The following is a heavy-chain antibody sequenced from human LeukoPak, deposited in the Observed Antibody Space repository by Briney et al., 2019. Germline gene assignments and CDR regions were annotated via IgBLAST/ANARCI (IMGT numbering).Heavy chain of an antibody. CDR2: IKSKTDGGTT. J-gene: IGHJ4*02. D-gene: IGHD1-26*01. CDR3: TTDQGDSGNFYSFDY. Sequence: GGSLRLSCAASGFTFSSYSMNWVSQAPGKGLEWVGRIKSKTDGGTTDYAAPVKGRFTIARDDSKNTLYLQMNSLRTEDTAVYYCTTDQGDSGNFYSFDYWGQGTLVTVSS. CDR1: GFTFSSYS. V-gene: IGHV3-15*01.